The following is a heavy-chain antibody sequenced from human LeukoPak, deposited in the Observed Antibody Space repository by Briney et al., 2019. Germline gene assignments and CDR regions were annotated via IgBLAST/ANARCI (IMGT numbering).Heavy chain of an antibody. V-gene: IGHV3-53*01. CDR3: ARARFQHYYGSGSYYLVGMDV. Sequence: PGGSLRLSCAASGFTFSSYAMSWVRQAPGKGLEWVSVIYSGGSTYYADSVKGRFTISRDNSKNTLYLQMNSLRAEDTAVYYCARARFQHYYGSGSYYLVGMDVWGQGTTVTVSS. D-gene: IGHD3-10*01. CDR2: IYSGGST. J-gene: IGHJ6*02. CDR1: GFTFSSYA.